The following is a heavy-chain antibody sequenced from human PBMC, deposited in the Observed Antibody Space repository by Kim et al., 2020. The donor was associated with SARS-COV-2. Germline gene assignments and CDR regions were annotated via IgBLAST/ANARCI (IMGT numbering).Heavy chain of an antibody. CDR2: IRSNANVGTK. J-gene: IGHJ5*02. D-gene: IGHD3-10*01. CDR3: TRVWVFRGGWFDP. Sequence: GGSLRLSCTASGFTFGDYAMSWVRQAPGKGLEWVGCIRSNANVGTKEYAASVKGRFTISSDDSKSIAYLQMNSLKTEDTAVYYCTRVWVFRGGWFDPWG. CDR1: GFTFGDYA. V-gene: IGHV3-49*04.